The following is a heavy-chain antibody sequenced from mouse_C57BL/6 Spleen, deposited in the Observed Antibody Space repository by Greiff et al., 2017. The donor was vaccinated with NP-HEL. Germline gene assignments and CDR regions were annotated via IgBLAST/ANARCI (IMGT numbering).Heavy chain of an antibody. D-gene: IGHD2-3*01. V-gene: IGHV1-42*01. CDR1: GYSFTGYY. CDR2: INPSTGGT. J-gene: IGHJ2*01. CDR3: ARAGGLYDGYYDY. Sequence: VQLQQSGPELVKPGASVKISCKASGYSFTGYYMNWVKQSPEKSLEWIGEINPSTGGTTYNQKFKAKATLTVDKSSSTAYMQLKSLTSEDSAVYYCARAGGLYDGYYDYWGQGTTLTVSS.